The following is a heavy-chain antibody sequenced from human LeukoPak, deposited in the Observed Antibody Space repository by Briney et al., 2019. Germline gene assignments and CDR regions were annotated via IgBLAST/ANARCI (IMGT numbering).Heavy chain of an antibody. CDR1: GCRFSDYY. V-gene: IGHV3-11*01. Sequence: PGGSLRLSCAASGCRFSDYYMSWIRQAPGKGLEWVSYISSSGSTIYYADSVKGRFTISRDNAKNSLYLQMNSLRAKDTAVYYCARDRKEYFDLWGRGTLVTVSS. CDR2: ISSSGSTI. J-gene: IGHJ2*01. CDR3: ARDRKEYFDL.